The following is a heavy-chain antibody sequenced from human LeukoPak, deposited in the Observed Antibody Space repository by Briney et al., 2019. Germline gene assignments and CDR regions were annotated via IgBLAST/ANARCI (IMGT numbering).Heavy chain of an antibody. D-gene: IGHD3-3*01. J-gene: IGHJ4*02. V-gene: IGHV4-59*01. Sequence: SETLSLTCTVSGGSISSYYLSWIRQPPGKGLEWIGYIYYSGSTNYNPSLKSRVTISVDTSKNQFSLKLSSVTAADTAEYYCAIHSGFLGPLAFDYWGQGTLVTVSS. CDR2: IYYSGST. CDR1: GGSISSYY. CDR3: AIHSGFLGPLAFDY.